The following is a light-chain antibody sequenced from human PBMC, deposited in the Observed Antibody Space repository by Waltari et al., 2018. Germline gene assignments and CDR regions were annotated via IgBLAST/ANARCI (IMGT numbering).Light chain of an antibody. V-gene: IGKV1-39*01. CDR1: QSISSY. J-gene: IGKJ2*01. Sequence: SPSSLSASVGDRVTITCRASQSISSYLNWYQQKPGKAPKLLIYAASHLQSGVPSRFSGSGSATDFTLTISSLQPEDFATYYCQQSYSTPPYTFGQGTSLAIK. CDR3: QQSYSTPPYT. CDR2: AAS.